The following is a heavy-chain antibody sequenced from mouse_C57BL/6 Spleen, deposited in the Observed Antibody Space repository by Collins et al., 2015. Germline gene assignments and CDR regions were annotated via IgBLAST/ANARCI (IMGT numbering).Heavy chain of an antibody. V-gene: IGHV1-12*01. J-gene: IGHJ4*01. CDR2: IYPGNGDT. CDR3: ARDRYYGNYYYAMDY. Sequence: QAXLQQSGAELVRPGASVKMSCKASGYTFTSYNMHWVKQTPRQGLEWIGAIYPGNGDTSYNQKFKGKATLTVDKSSSTAYMQLSSLTSEDSAVYFCARDRYYGNYYYAMDYWGQGTSVTVSS. CDR1: GYTFTSYN. D-gene: IGHD2-1*01.